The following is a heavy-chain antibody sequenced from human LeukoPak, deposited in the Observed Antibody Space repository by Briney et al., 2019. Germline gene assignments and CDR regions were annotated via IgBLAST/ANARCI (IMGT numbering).Heavy chain of an antibody. V-gene: IGHV4-59*01. J-gene: IGHJ4*02. CDR3: ARNPQGYCGGDCHNDY. D-gene: IGHD2-21*02. CDR1: GVSISSYY. Sequence: PSETLSLTCTVSGVSISSYYWSWIRQPPGKGLEWIGYIYYSGSTSHSPSLKSRVTMSIDTSKSQFSLKLDSVTTADTAVYYCARNPQGYCGGDCHNDYWGQGTLVTVSS. CDR2: IYYSGST.